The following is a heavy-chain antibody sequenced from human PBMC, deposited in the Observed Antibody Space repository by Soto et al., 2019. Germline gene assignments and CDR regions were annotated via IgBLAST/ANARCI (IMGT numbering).Heavy chain of an antibody. CDR1: GGSISSYY. CDR2: IYYSGST. D-gene: IGHD6-13*01. J-gene: IGHJ4*02. CDR3: ARRKFDSSIWYFDY. V-gene: IGHV4-59*01. Sequence: SETLSLTCTVSGGSISSYYWSWIRQPLGKGLEWIGYIYYSGSTNYNPSLKSRVTISVDTSKNQFSLKLSSVTAADTAVYYCARRKFDSSIWYFDYWGQGTLVTVSS.